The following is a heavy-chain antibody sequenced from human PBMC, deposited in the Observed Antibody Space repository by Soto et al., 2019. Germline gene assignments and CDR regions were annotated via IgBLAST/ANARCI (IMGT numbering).Heavy chain of an antibody. CDR3: ARLGDCSAGSCHFASDY. CDR2: ITYSGTT. V-gene: IGHV4-31*03. D-gene: IGHD2-15*01. CDR1: GGSINSGNYD. Sequence: SETLSLTCTVYGGSINSGNYDRSWIRHYPGKGLEWIGYITYSGTTDYHPSLKSRATISLDTSKNQFSLNLSSVNAADTAVYYCARLGDCSAGSCHFASDYWGQGTIVTFSS. J-gene: IGHJ4*02.